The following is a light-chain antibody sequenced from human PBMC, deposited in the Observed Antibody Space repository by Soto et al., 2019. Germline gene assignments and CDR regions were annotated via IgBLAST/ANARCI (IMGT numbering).Light chain of an antibody. Sequence: DIQMTQSPSSVSASVGDRVTITCRASQGISGWLAWYQQKPGEAPKLLIYAASNLQSGVPSRFSGSGSGTDFTLTISSLQPDDFATYYCQHYNSYSEAFGQGTKVDIK. V-gene: IGKV1D-16*01. CDR1: QGISGW. J-gene: IGKJ1*01. CDR3: QHYNSYSEA. CDR2: AAS.